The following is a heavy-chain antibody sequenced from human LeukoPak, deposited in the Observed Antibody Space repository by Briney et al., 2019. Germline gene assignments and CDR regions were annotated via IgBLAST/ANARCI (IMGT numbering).Heavy chain of an antibody. CDR2: ISGSGGST. J-gene: IGHJ6*02. CDR3: ARGDGTYYYYAMDV. CDR1: GFTFSSYA. V-gene: IGHV3-23*01. D-gene: IGHD1-14*01. Sequence: GGSLRLSCAASGFTFSSYAMSWVRQAPGKGLEWVSAISGSGGSTYYADSVKGRFTISRDNSKNTLYIQMNSLRAEDTAVYYCARGDGTYYYYAMDVRGQGTTVTVSS.